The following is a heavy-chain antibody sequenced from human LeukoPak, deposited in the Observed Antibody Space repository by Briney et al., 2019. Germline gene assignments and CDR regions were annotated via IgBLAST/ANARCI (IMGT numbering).Heavy chain of an antibody. CDR2: IYYSGST. CDR3: ARENSGSYYEVRFDP. V-gene: IGHV4-59*01. CDR1: GGSISSYY. J-gene: IGHJ5*02. D-gene: IGHD1-26*01. Sequence: SETLSLTCTVSGGSISSYYWSWIRQPPGKGLECIGYIYYSGSTNYNPSLKSRVTISVDTSKNQFSLKLSSVTAADTAVYYCARENSGSYYEVRFDPWGQGTLVTVSS.